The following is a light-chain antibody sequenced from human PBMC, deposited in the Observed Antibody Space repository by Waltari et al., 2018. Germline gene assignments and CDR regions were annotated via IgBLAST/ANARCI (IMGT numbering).Light chain of an antibody. V-gene: IGKV3-20*01. CDR3: QQYGASPFT. CDR2: SAS. Sequence: EIVLTQAPGILYLSPGERATLSCRARQSISSGDLIWYQQKPGQAPRLLIYSASSRATDIPVRFSGSGFGADFTLTISRVEPEDFAVYYCQQYGASPFTFGQGTKLEIK. J-gene: IGKJ2*01. CDR1: QSISSGD.